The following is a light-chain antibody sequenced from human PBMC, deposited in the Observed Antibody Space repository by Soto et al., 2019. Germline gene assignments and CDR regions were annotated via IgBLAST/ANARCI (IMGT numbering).Light chain of an antibody. CDR1: QDISKY. J-gene: IGKJ4*01. V-gene: IGKV1-33*01. CDR2: DAS. CDR3: QHYDNLPPLT. Sequence: DIQITQSPSSLSAYVGDRVTITCQARQDISKYLNWYQQKPGKAPKLLIYDASNLEKVVPSRFSGSGSGTDFTFTISSLQPEDIATYYCQHYDNLPPLTFGGGTKVEIK.